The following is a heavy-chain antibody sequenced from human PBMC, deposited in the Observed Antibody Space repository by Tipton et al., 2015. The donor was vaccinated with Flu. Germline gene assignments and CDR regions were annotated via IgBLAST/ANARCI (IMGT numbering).Heavy chain of an antibody. CDR3: ARDYGDLNWFDP. D-gene: IGHD4-17*01. Sequence: TLSFTCTVSGDSISRGSYYYNWIRQPAGEGLEWIGQIYTSGSTKYNPSLKGRVTMSLDTSKNQFSLKMSSVTAADTAMYYCARDYGDLNWFDPWGQGTLVTVSS. V-gene: IGHV4-61*09. CDR1: GDSISRGSYY. J-gene: IGHJ5*02. CDR2: IYTSGST.